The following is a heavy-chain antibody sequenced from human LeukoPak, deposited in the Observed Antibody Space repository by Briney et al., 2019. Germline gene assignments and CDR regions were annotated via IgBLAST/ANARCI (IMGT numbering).Heavy chain of an antibody. CDR2: IYPGDSDT. CDR1: GYSFTSYW. CDR3: ARLQNYYDSSGYSGYFDY. V-gene: IGHV5-51*01. D-gene: IGHD3-22*01. J-gene: IGHJ4*02. Sequence: GESLKISCKGSGYSFTSYWIGWVRQMPGKGLEWMGIIYPGDSDTRYSPSFQGQVTISADKSISTAYLQWSSLKASDTAVYYCARLQNYYDSSGYSGYFDYWGQGTLVTVSS.